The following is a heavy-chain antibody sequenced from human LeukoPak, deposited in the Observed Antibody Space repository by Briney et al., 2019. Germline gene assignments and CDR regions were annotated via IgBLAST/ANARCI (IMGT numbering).Heavy chain of an antibody. D-gene: IGHD6-13*01. V-gene: IGHV3-9*01. CDR1: GFTFDDYA. J-gene: IGHJ4*02. CDR3: AKGSGYDLGYSSSWNDY. Sequence: PGGSLRLSCAASGFTFDDYAMHWVRQAPGKGLEWVSGISWNSGSIGYADSVKGRFTISRDNAKNSLYLQMNSLRAEDTALYYCAKGSGYDLGYSSSWNDYWGQGTLVTVSS. CDR2: ISWNSGSI.